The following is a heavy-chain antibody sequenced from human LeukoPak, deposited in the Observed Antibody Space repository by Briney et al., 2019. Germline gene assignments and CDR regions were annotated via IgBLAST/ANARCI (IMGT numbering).Heavy chain of an antibody. CDR1: GGSICVTNS. CDR3: SRESGPFCPFGY. CDR2: ISLAGQT. Sequence: PGTPSHTRGLSGGSICVTNSWSGARQPPGRGREWIGEISLAGQTNFNPSLNGRVTMSLDKSSNKLYLHLTSVTAADTATYFCSRESGPFCPFGYWGQGTLVIVSS. D-gene: IGHD1-26*01. J-gene: IGHJ4*02. V-gene: IGHV4-4*01.